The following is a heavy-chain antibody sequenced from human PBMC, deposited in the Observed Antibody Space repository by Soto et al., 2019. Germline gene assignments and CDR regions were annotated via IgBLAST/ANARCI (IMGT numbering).Heavy chain of an antibody. V-gene: IGHV4-59*01. CDR2: IYFNGNT. CDR3: AGVPFGGAVSAYLLNGSSDP. J-gene: IGHJ5*02. Sequence: RRIRKPPGKGLEWIGYIYFNGNTNYNPSLKRRVTISIDTSKKQIPLNLTSVTDADTAVYYCAGVPFGGAVSAYLLNGSSDP. D-gene: IGHD3-16*01.